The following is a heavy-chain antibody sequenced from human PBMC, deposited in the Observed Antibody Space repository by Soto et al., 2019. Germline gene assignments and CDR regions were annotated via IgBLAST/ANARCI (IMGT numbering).Heavy chain of an antibody. CDR3: SRVPVRGYDILTGSFHPQPLDIMYYYYMDV. J-gene: IGHJ6*03. V-gene: IGHV3-21*01. Sequence: GGSLRLSCAASGFTFSSYSMNWVRQAPGKGLEWVSSISSSSSYIYYADSVKGRFTISRDNAKNSLYLQMNSLRAEDTAVYYCSRVPVRGYDILTGSFHPQPLDIMYYYYMDVWGKGTTVTVSS. D-gene: IGHD3-9*01. CDR2: ISSSSSYI. CDR1: GFTFSSYS.